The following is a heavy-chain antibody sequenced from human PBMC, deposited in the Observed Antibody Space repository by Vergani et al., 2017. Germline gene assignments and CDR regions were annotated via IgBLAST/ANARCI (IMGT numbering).Heavy chain of an antibody. J-gene: IGHJ6*03. D-gene: IGHD2-15*01. Sequence: QVQLVESGGGLVKPGGSLRLSCAASGFTFSDYYMSWIRQAPGKGLEWVSYISTSGSTINYADAVKGRFTSSRDNANNSLYLQMNSLRAEDTAVYYCAKSKAGDCSGGSCYFIDVWGKGTTVTVSS. V-gene: IGHV3-11*01. CDR2: ISTSGSTI. CDR1: GFTFSDYY. CDR3: AKSKAGDCSGGSCYFIDV.